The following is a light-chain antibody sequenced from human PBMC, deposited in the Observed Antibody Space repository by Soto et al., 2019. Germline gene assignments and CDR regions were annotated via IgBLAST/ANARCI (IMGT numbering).Light chain of an antibody. CDR1: QSISSY. V-gene: IGKV1-39*01. CDR3: LQDHNYFWT. J-gene: IGKJ1*01. Sequence: DIQMTQSPSSLSASVGDRVTITCRASQSISSYLNCYQQKPGKAPKLLIYAASSLQSGVPSRFSGSGSGTDFTLTISSLQPEDFASYFCLQDHNYFWTFGQGTKVDIK. CDR2: AAS.